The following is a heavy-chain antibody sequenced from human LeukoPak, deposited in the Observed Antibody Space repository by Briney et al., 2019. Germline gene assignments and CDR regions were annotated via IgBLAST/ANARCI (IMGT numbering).Heavy chain of an antibody. CDR1: GFTFSSYA. D-gene: IGHD6-6*01. V-gene: IGHV3-23*01. CDR2: ISGSGGST. J-gene: IGHJ5*02. CDR3: AKDRTQLGEGWFDP. Sequence: GGSLRLSCAASGFTFSSYAMSWVRQAPGEGLEWVSAISGSGGSTYYADSVKGRFTISRDNSKNTLYLQMNSLRAEDTAVYYCAKDRTQLGEGWFDPWGQGTLVTVSS.